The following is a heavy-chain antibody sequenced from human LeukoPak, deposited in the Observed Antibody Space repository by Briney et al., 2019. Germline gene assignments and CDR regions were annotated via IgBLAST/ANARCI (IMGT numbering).Heavy chain of an antibody. CDR1: GCTFSSYW. CDR2: IKQDGSEK. CDR3: TMIEWERWRG. J-gene: IGHJ4*02. D-gene: IGHD1-26*01. Sequence: GGSLRLSCAASGCTFSSYWMSWVRQAPGKGLEWVANIKQDGSEKYYVDSVKGRFTISRDNAKSSLYLQMNSLRAEDTAVYYCTMIEWERWRGWGQGTLVTVSS. V-gene: IGHV3-7*01.